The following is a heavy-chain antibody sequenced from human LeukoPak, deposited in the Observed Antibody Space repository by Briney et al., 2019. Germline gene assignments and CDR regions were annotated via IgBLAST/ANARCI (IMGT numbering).Heavy chain of an antibody. J-gene: IGHJ6*03. D-gene: IGHD5-18*01. V-gene: IGHV4-61*02. CDR1: GGSISSGSYY. Sequence: NSSETLSLTCTVSGGSISSGSYYWSWIRQPAGKGLEWIGRIYTSGSTNYNPSLKSRVTMSVDTSKNQFSLKLSSVTAADTAVYYCARGPDTAMVLYYYYYMDVWGKGTTVTVSS. CDR3: ARGPDTAMVLYYYYYMDV. CDR2: IYTSGST.